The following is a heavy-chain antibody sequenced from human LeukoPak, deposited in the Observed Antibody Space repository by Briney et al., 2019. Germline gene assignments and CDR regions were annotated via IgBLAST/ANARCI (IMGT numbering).Heavy chain of an antibody. CDR2: TSLDGSNK. V-gene: IGHV3-30-3*01. CDR1: GFSFTNYD. J-gene: IGHJ4*02. CDR3: ARDLTLGKPDYFDH. Sequence: PGGSLRLSCVASGFSFTNYDIHWVRQAPGRGLEWVAVTSLDGSNKLYTDTVRGRFIISRDNSKNTVYLQMDNLRAEDTAVYYCARDLTLGKPDYFDHWGQGTLVTVSS. D-gene: IGHD1-14*01.